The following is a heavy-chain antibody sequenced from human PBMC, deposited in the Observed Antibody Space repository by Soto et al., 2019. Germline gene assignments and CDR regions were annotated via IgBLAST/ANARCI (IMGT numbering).Heavy chain of an antibody. D-gene: IGHD7-27*01. CDR3: AKDELGKDYYYYYYMDV. J-gene: IGHJ6*03. V-gene: IGHV3-33*06. CDR1: GVTFSSYG. CDR2: IWYDGSIK. Sequence: GGSLRLSCAASGVTFSSYGMHWVRQDPGKGLEWVAVIWYDGSIKYYADSVKGRFTISRDNSKNTLYLQMNSLRAEDTAVYYCAKDELGKDYYYYYYMDVWGKGTTVTVSS.